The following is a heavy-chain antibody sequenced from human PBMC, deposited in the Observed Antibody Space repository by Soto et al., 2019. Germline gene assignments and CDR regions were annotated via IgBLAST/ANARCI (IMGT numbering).Heavy chain of an antibody. CDR1: GGSISSGDYH. CDR2: IYYSGST. D-gene: IGHD2-15*01. CDR3: ARDRVVVAAHGAFDI. J-gene: IGHJ3*02. V-gene: IGHV4-30-4*01. Sequence: PSETLSLNCTVSGGSISSGDYHWSWIRQPPGKGLEWIGYIYYSGSTYYNPSLKSRVTISVDTSKNQFSLKLSSVTAADTAVYYCARDRVVVAAHGAFDIWGQGTMVTVSS.